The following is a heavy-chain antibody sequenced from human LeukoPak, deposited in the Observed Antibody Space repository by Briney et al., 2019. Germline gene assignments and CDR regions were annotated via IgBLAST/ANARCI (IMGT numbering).Heavy chain of an antibody. D-gene: IGHD3-10*01. V-gene: IGHV3-23*01. J-gene: IGHJ6*02. CDR1: GFTFSSYA. CDR3: AKDSGPGRPAYYYYGMDV. CDR2: ISGSGGST. Sequence: PGGSLRLSCAASGFTFSSYAMSWVRQAPGKGLEWVSAISGSGGSTYYADSVKGRFTISRDNSKNTLYLQMNSLRAEDTAVYYCAKDSGPGRPAYYYYGMDVWGQGATVTVSS.